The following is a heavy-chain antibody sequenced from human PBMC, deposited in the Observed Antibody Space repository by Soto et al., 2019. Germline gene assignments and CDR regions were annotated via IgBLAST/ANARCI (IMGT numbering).Heavy chain of an antibody. Sequence: EVKLVESGGGLVQPGRSLRLSCAASGFTSNDYAMHWVRQAPGKGLEWVSGIYYNSDRIVYGDSVKGRFATSRDNAKNSLYLQMNSLRPEDTAVYYCVKDVLPGGADYWGPGTLVTVSS. CDR1: GFTSNDYA. D-gene: IGHD3-16*01. CDR2: IYYNSDRI. J-gene: IGHJ4*02. V-gene: IGHV3-9*02. CDR3: VKDVLPGGADY.